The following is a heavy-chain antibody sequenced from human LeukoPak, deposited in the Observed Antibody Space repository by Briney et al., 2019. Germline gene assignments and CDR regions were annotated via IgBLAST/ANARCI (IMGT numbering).Heavy chain of an antibody. CDR3: ARDEIEGPSNFDN. CDR2: IKQDGSEQ. J-gene: IGHJ4*02. CDR1: GFTFSRYW. D-gene: IGHD2/OR15-2a*01. V-gene: IGHV3-7*03. Sequence: PGGSLRLSCAASGFTFSRYWMTWVRQAPGKGPEWVANIKQDGSEQYYVDSVKGRFTISRDNAKNSLYLQMYSLRAEDTAIYYCARDEIEGPSNFDNWGQGTLVIVSS.